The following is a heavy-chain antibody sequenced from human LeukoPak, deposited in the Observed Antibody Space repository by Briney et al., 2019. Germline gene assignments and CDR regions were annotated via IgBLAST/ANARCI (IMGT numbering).Heavy chain of an antibody. V-gene: IGHV4-61*02. CDR3: ARSEYYYYNYMDV. J-gene: IGHJ6*03. CDR1: GGSISSGSYY. Sequence: SETLSLTCTVSGGSISSGSYYWSWIRQPAGKGLEWIGRIYTSGSTNYNPSLKSRVTISVGTSKNQFSLKLSSVTAADTAVYYCARSEYYYYNYMDVGGKGTTVT. CDR2: IYTSGST.